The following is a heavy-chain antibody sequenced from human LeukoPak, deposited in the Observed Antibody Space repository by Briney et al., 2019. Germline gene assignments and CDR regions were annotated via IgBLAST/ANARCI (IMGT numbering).Heavy chain of an antibody. CDR2: IYYSGST. V-gene: IGHV4-59*01. CDR3: ASSTWFGELSD. J-gene: IGHJ4*02. Sequence: SETLSLTCTVSGGSISSYYWSWIRQPPGKGLEWIGYIYYSGSTNYNPSPKSRVTISVDTSKNQFSLKLSSVTAADTAVYYCASSTWFGELSDWGQGTLVTVSS. CDR1: GGSISSYY. D-gene: IGHD3-10*01.